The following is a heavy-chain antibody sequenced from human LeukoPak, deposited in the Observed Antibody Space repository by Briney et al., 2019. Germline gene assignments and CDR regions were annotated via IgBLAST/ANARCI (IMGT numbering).Heavy chain of an antibody. V-gene: IGHV3-23*01. Sequence: GGSLSLSCAASGFTLSSYAMSWVRQAPGKGLEWVSAISGSGGSTYYADSVKGRFTISRDNSKNTLYLQMNSLRAEDTAVYYCAKRPSGIWASPGAFDIWGQGTMATVS. D-gene: IGHD1-26*01. CDR2: ISGSGGST. J-gene: IGHJ3*02. CDR1: GFTLSSYA. CDR3: AKRPSGIWASPGAFDI.